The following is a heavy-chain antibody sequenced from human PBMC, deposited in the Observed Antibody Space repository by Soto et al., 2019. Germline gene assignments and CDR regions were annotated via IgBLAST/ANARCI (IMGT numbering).Heavy chain of an antibody. D-gene: IGHD1-26*01. V-gene: IGHV3-30-3*01. CDR1: TFSSYA. Sequence: TFSSYAMHWVRQAPGKGLEWVAVISYDGSNKYYADSVKGRFTISRDNSKNTLYLQMNSLRAEDTAVYYCARERILVGATRGPFDYWGQGTLVTVSS. CDR3: ARERILVGATRGPFDY. CDR2: ISYDGSNK. J-gene: IGHJ4*02.